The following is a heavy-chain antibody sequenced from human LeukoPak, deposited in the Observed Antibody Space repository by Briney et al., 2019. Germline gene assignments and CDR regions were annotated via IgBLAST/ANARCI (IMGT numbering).Heavy chain of an antibody. V-gene: IGHV4-59*10. J-gene: IGHJ6*03. Sequence: SETLSLTCAVYGGSFSGYYWSWIRQPAGKGLEWIGRIYTSGSTNYNPSLKSRVTMSVDTSKNQFSLKLGSVTAADTAVYYCARNDYYGSGSYYYYMDVWGKGTTVTISS. CDR1: GGSFSGYY. CDR3: ARNDYYGSGSYYYYMDV. D-gene: IGHD3-10*01. CDR2: IYTSGST.